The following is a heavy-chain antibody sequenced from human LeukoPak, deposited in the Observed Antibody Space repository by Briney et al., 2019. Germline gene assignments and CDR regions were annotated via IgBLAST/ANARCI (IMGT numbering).Heavy chain of an antibody. Sequence: PSETLSLTCTVSGGSISSCYWSWIRQPPGKGLEWIGYIYYSGSTNYNPSLKSRVTISLDTSKNQFSLKLTSVTAADTAVYYYARDHVGYYFDYWDQGTLVTVSS. CDR3: ARDHVGYYFDY. V-gene: IGHV4-59*01. CDR2: IYYSGST. CDR1: GGSISSCY. J-gene: IGHJ4*02. D-gene: IGHD1-26*01.